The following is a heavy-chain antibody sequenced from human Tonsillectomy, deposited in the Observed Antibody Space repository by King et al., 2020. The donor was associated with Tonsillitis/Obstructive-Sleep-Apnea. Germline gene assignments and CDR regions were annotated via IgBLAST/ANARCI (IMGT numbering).Heavy chain of an antibody. D-gene: IGHD1-26*01. CDR2: IYPGDSDI. V-gene: IGHV5-51*03. Sequence: QLVQSGAEVKTPGESLKISCKGSGYRFTNYWISWVRQMPGKGLEWMGSIYPGDSDIRYSPSFQGHVTISADKSISTVYLQRTSLKASDTAMYYCARRPSGTYIAGISYWGQGPLVTVPS. J-gene: IGHJ4*02. CDR1: GYRFTNYW. CDR3: ARRPSGTYIAGISY.